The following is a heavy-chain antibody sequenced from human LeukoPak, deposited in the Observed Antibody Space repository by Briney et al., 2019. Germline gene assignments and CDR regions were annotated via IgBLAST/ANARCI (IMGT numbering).Heavy chain of an antibody. D-gene: IGHD4-17*01. CDR1: GFTFGSYA. J-gene: IGHJ4*02. V-gene: IGHV3-23*01. CDR3: AVGLTTVTTRTSY. CDR2: ISSSGGST. Sequence: GGSLRLSCAAPGFTFGSYAMSWVRQAPGKGLEWVSAISSSGGSTYYADSVKGRFTISRDNSKDTLYLQMNSLRAEDTAVYYCAVGLTTVTTRTSYWGQGTLVTVSS.